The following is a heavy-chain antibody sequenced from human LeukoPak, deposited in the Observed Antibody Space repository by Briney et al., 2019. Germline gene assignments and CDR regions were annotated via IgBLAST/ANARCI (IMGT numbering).Heavy chain of an antibody. J-gene: IGHJ4*02. Sequence: SETLSLTCAVFGGSFSSYFWSWIRQSPGKGLEWVGEINHSGSTNYNPSLKSRVTISLGTSKNQFSLRLSSVTAADTAVYYCTYSGSNYPDYWGQGTLVIVSS. V-gene: IGHV4-34*01. CDR2: INHSGST. CDR1: GGSFSSYF. CDR3: TYSGSNYPDY. D-gene: IGHD1-26*01.